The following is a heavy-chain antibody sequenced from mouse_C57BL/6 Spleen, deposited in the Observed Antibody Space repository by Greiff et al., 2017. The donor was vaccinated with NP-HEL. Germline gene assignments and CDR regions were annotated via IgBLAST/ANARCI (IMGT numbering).Heavy chain of an antibody. CDR1: GYTFTSYW. J-gene: IGHJ2*01. V-gene: IGHV1-59*01. Sequence: QVQLKQPGAELVRPGTSVKLSCKASGYTFTSYWMHWVKQRPGQGLEWIGVIDPSDSSTNYNQKFKGKATLTVDTSSSTAYMQLSSLTSEDSAVYYCARSGYPYYFDYWGQGTTLTVSS. CDR2: IDPSDSST. CDR3: ARSGYPYYFDY. D-gene: IGHD2-14*01.